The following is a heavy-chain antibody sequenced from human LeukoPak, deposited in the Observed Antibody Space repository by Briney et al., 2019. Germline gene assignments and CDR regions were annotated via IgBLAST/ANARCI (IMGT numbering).Heavy chain of an antibody. Sequence: KPSETLSLTCAVSDDSFSSHYWTWIRQPPGKGLEWIGYISYIGSTNYNPSLKSRVTISIDTSKNQFSLKLSSVTAADTAVYHCARDLVTVTKGFDIWGQGTMVSVSS. CDR2: ISYIGST. D-gene: IGHD4-17*01. CDR3: ARDLVTVTKGFDI. J-gene: IGHJ3*02. V-gene: IGHV4-59*11. CDR1: DDSFSSHY.